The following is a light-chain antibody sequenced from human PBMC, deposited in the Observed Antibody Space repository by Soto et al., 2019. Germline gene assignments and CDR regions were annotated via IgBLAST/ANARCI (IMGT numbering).Light chain of an antibody. CDR3: QQYNSWLWT. V-gene: IGKV1-5*01. J-gene: IGKJ1*01. CDR1: QSISSW. CDR2: DAS. Sequence: GDRVTITCRASQSISSWLAWYQQKPGKAPKLLIYDASSLESGVPSRFSGSGSGTEFTLIISSLQSEDSAVYYCQQYNSWLWTFGQGTKVDIK.